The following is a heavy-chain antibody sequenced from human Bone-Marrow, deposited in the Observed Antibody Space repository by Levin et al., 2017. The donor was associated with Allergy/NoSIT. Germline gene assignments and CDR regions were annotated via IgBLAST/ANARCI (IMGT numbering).Heavy chain of an antibody. CDR3: ARELGSFNSRY. Sequence: GESLKISCAASGFSLSSSGMHWVRQAPGKGLEWVAFISFDGNNKYYGDSVKGRFTISGDYSRNTLYLQMNSLRAEDTAVYYCARELGSFNSRYWGQGTLVTISS. V-gene: IGHV3-30*03. CDR1: GFSLSSSG. D-gene: IGHD1-26*01. J-gene: IGHJ4*02. CDR2: ISFDGNNK.